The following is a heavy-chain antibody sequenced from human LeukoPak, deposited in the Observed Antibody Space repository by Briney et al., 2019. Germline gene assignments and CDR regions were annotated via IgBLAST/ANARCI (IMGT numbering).Heavy chain of an antibody. J-gene: IGHJ4*02. Sequence: ASVKVSCKASGYTFTSYGISWVRQAPGQGLEWMGWISAYNGNTNYAQKLQGRVTMTTDTSTSTAYMELRSLRSDDTTVYYCARIPDTTFGVVPDYWGQGTLVTVSS. CDR1: GYTFTSYG. D-gene: IGHD3-3*01. CDR3: ARIPDTTFGVVPDY. CDR2: ISAYNGNT. V-gene: IGHV1-18*01.